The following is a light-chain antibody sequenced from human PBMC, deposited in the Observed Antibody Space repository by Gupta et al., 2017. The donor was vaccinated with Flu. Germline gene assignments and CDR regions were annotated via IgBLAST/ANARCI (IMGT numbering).Light chain of an antibody. CDR1: SSDIGTYNR. CDR3: SSYTSSYTYV. J-gene: IGLJ1*01. Sequence: QSALTQPPSVSGSPGQSVTIFCTGTSSDIGTYNRVSWYQQPPGTAPTLIIYEVSNRPSGVPDRFSGSKSGNTASLTISGLQGEDEADYYCSSYTSSYTYVFGTGTKVTVL. CDR2: EVS. V-gene: IGLV2-18*02.